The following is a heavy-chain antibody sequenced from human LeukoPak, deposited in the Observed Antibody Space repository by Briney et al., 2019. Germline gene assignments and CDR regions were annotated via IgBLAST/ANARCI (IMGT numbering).Heavy chain of an antibody. CDR1: GFTFSSYA. D-gene: IGHD1-26*01. CDR3: AKRGVGAQEFDY. J-gene: IGHJ4*02. CDR2: ISGSGGST. Sequence: GASLRLSCAASGFTFSSYAMSWVRQAPGKGLEWVSAISGSGGSTYYADSVKGRFTISRDNSKNTLHLQMNSLRAEDTAVYYCAKRGVGAQEFDYWGQGTLVTVSS. V-gene: IGHV3-23*01.